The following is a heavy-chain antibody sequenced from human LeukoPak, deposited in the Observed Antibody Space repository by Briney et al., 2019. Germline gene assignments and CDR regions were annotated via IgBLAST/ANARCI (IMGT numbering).Heavy chain of an antibody. Sequence: GGSLRLSCAASGFTFSSYWMHWVRQAPGQGLEWMGIINPNSGRKSYAQKFQGRVTMTRDMSTNTVYMELSSLRSEDTAVYYCARSSDYYDTSGHDYWGQGTLVTVSS. J-gene: IGHJ4*02. CDR1: GFTFSSYW. V-gene: IGHV1-46*01. D-gene: IGHD3-22*01. CDR2: INPNSGRK. CDR3: ARSSDYYDTSGHDY.